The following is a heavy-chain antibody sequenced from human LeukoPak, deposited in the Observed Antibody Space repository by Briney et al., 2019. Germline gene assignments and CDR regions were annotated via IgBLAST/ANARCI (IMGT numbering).Heavy chain of an antibody. CDR1: GGSISSGGYS. V-gene: IGHV4-30-4*07. Sequence: SETLSLTCAVSGGSISSGGYSWSWIRQPPGKGLEWIGYIYYSGSTYHNPSLKSRVTISVDTSKNQFSLKLSSVTAADTAVYYCARGGYYGSGNDFRFDPWGQGTLVTVSS. CDR2: IYYSGST. D-gene: IGHD3-10*01. J-gene: IGHJ5*02. CDR3: ARGGYYGSGNDFRFDP.